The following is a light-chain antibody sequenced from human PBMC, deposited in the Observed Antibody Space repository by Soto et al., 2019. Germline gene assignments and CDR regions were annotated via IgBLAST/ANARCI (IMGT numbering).Light chain of an antibody. J-gene: IGKJ1*01. CDR2: DVS. CDR3: QQYNIYFP. CDR1: QSISRW. Sequence: DIQMTQSPSALSASVGDRVAITCRASQSISRWLAWYQQKPGKAPKLLIYDVSSLQSGVPSRFSGGGSGTEYTLTISSLQPDDLATYYCQQYNIYFPFAQGTKVEIK. V-gene: IGKV1-5*01.